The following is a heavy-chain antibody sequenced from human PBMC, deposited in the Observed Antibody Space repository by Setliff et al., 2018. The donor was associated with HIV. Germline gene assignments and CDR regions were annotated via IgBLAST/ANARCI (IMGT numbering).Heavy chain of an antibody. D-gene: IGHD7-27*01. J-gene: IGHJ1*01. V-gene: IGHV1-69*13. CDR1: GGTFRSHE. CDR3: AWGILYGLFEN. CDR2: IVPILNTG. Sequence: SVKVSCKASGGTFRSHEISWVRQAPGQGLEWMGGIVPILNTGNYAPKFQGRVTITADESTTTAYMELSSLRSEDTATYFCAWGILYGLFENWGPGTLVTVSS.